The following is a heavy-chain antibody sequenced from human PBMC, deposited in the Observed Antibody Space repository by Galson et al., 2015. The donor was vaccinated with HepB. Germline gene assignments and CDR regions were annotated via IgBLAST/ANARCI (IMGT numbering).Heavy chain of an antibody. CDR2: ISAYNGNT. CDR1: GYTFTSYG. J-gene: IGHJ4*02. CDR3: ARDESSSWLDY. Sequence: SVKVSCKASGYTFTSYGISWVRQAPGQGLERMGWISAYNGNTNYAQKLQGRVTMTTDTSTSTAYMVLRSLRSDDTAVYYCARDESSSWLDYWGQVTLFTVSS. V-gene: IGHV1-18*04. D-gene: IGHD6-13*01.